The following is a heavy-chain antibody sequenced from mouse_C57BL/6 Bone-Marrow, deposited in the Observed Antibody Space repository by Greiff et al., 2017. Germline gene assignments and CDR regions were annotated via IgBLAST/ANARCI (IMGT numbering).Heavy chain of an antibody. CDR1: GFTFSSYA. CDR2: ISDGGSYT. J-gene: IGHJ2*01. CDR3: ARVRFDY. Sequence: VQLKESGGGLVKPGGSLKLSCAASGFTFSSYAMFWVRQTPEKRLEWVATISDGGSYTYYPDNVKGRFTISRDKAKNNLYLQMSHLNSEDTAMYYCARVRFDYWGQGTTLTVSS. V-gene: IGHV5-4*01.